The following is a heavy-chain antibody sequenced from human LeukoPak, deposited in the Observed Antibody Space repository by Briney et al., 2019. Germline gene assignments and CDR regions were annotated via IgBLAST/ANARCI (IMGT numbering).Heavy chain of an antibody. J-gene: IGHJ5*02. D-gene: IGHD3-3*01. Sequence: SQTLSLTCTVSGGSISSGDYYWSWIRQPPGKGLEWIASIYHSGNTYYNPSLKSRVAISVDTSKNQFSLKLNSVTAADTAVYYCARQVSWAVFGGHWFDPWGQGTLVTVSS. V-gene: IGHV4-30-2*03. CDR1: GGSISSGDYY. CDR3: ARQVSWAVFGGHWFDP. CDR2: IYHSGNT.